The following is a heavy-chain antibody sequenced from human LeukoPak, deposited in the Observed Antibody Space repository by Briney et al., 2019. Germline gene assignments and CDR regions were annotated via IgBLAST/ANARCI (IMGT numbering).Heavy chain of an antibody. V-gene: IGHV3-33*01. J-gene: IGHJ4*02. D-gene: IGHD2-2*01. CDR3: ARCPSTEKFDY. Sequence: PGGSLRLSCAASGFSFSSYGMHWVRQAPGKGREWVAVIWYDGSKKYYGDSVKGRFTISRDNSKNTLYLEMNSLRVEDTAVYYCARCPSTEKFDYWGQGTLVTVSS. CDR2: IWYDGSKK. CDR1: GFSFSSYG.